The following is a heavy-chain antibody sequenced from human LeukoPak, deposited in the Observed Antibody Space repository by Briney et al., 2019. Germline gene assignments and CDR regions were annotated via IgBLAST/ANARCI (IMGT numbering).Heavy chain of an antibody. J-gene: IGHJ3*02. V-gene: IGHV4-61*10. CDR1: GGSISSGSYY. CDR2: INHSGST. CDR3: ASMGATYDAFDI. D-gene: IGHD1-26*01. Sequence: SETLSLTCTVSGGSISSGSYYWSWIRQPAGKGLEWIGEINHSGSTNYNPSLKSRVTISVDTSKNQFSLKLSSVTAADTAVYYCASMGATYDAFDIWGQGTMVTVSS.